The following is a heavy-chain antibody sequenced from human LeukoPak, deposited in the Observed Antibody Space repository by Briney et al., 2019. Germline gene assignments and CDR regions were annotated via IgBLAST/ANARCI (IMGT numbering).Heavy chain of an antibody. D-gene: IGHD4-17*01. Sequence: SVKVSCKTSGGTFNNSAIGWVRQAPGQGLEWLGGIMPLFGTAGYAQKFQGRVTITKDESTRTVYLELTSLTSDDTAVYYCARNVHGDYGSGWFDPWGQGTLASVSS. CDR3: ARNVHGDYGSGWFDP. CDR1: GGTFNNSA. CDR2: IMPLFGTA. V-gene: IGHV1-69*05. J-gene: IGHJ5*02.